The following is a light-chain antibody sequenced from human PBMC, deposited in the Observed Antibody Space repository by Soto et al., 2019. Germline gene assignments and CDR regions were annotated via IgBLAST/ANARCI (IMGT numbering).Light chain of an antibody. Sequence: QYVLAQPASVSGSPGQSITISCTGTSSDVGGYNYVSWYQQHPGKAPKLMIYEVSNRPSGISNRFSGSKSGNTASLTISGLQAVDEADYYCTSYTSISLYVFGTGTKVNVL. J-gene: IGLJ1*01. V-gene: IGLV2-14*01. CDR3: TSYTSISLYV. CDR2: EVS. CDR1: SSDVGGYNY.